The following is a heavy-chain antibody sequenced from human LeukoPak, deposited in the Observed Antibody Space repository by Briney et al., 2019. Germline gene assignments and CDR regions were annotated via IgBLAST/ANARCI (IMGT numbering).Heavy chain of an antibody. CDR2: LYHSGTT. V-gene: IGHV4-39*01. D-gene: IGHD6-25*01. J-gene: IGHJ4*02. CDR1: GGSITSTNSY. CDR3: AKLSSDGGTYFDY. Sequence: TPSETHSLTCTVSGGSITSTNSYWGWIRQPPGKGLEWIGTLYHSGTTYYNPSLKSRVTISVDTSKNQFSLNLSSVTAADTAVYYCAKLSSDGGTYFDYWGRGTMVTVSS.